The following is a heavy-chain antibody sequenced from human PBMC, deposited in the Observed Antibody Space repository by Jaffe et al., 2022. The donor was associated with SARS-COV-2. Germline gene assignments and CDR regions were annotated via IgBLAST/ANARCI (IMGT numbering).Heavy chain of an antibody. CDR2: IKSKNEGGTT. Sequence: EVQLVESGGGLVEPGGSLRLSCVVSGFTVSNAWMSWVRQSPGKGLEWVGRIKSKNEGGTTDYGVPVKGRFTISRDDSKNTLYLQMNSLKAEDTAVYFCTTDHTPTSCCFDYWGQGTLVTVSS. J-gene: IGHJ4*02. CDR1: GFTVSNAW. CDR3: TTDHTPTSCCFDY. D-gene: IGHD2-2*01. V-gene: IGHV3-15*01.